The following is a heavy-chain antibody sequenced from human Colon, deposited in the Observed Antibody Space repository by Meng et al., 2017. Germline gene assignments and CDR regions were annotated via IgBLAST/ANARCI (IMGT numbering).Heavy chain of an antibody. D-gene: IGHD3-22*01. J-gene: IGHJ4*02. V-gene: IGHV3-7*01. CDR1: GFTFSNYW. CDR2: MKEDGGEI. Sequence: GESLKISCAASGFTFSNYWMSWVRQAPGKGLEWLANMKEDGGEIYYVDSVKGRFTISRDDAKNSLYLQMNSLRAEDTAVYYCARDDDGSGHWRFYFDYWGQGTLVTVSS. CDR3: ARDDDGSGHWRFYFDY.